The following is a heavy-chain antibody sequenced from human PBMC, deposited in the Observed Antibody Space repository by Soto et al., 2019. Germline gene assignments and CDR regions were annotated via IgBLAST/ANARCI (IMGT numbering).Heavy chain of an antibody. D-gene: IGHD3-10*01. Sequence: EVQLLESGGGLVQPGGSLRLSCAASRFTFSSYAMWWVRQAPGKGLECVSAISGGGETTYYADSVKGRFTISRDNSKNTLYLQINSLRAEDTAVYYCAFNSGSGSYYFDYWGQGTLVTVSS. CDR1: RFTFSSYA. CDR3: AFNSGSGSYYFDY. CDR2: ISGGGETT. J-gene: IGHJ4*02. V-gene: IGHV3-23*01.